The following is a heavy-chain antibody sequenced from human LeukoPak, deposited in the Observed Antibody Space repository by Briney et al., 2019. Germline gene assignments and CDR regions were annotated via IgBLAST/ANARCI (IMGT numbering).Heavy chain of an antibody. Sequence: ASVKVSCKASGYTFTSYYMHWVRQAPGQGLEWMGIINPSGGSTSYAQKFQGRVTMTRDTSTSTVYMELSSLRSEDTAVYYCARWHRDSSGGSCYRSYYYYYGMDVWGQGTTVTVSS. CDR3: ARWHRDSSGGSCYRSYYYYYGMDV. J-gene: IGHJ6*02. D-gene: IGHD2-15*01. CDR2: INPSGGST. CDR1: GYTFTSYY. V-gene: IGHV1-46*01.